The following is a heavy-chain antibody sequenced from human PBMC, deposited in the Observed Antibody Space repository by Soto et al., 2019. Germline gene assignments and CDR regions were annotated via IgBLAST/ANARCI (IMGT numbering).Heavy chain of an antibody. J-gene: IGHJ6*02. CDR1: GFTFSSYG. CDR3: AKVSIYGDYVFLDDYYYGMDV. CDR2: ISYDGSNK. D-gene: IGHD4-17*01. Sequence: QVQLVESGGGVVQPGRSLRLSCAASGFTFSSYGMHWVRQAPGKGLEWVAVISYDGSNKYYADSVKGRFTISRDNSKNTRYLQMNSLRAEDTGVYYCAKVSIYGDYVFLDDYYYGMDVWGQGTTVTVSS. V-gene: IGHV3-30*18.